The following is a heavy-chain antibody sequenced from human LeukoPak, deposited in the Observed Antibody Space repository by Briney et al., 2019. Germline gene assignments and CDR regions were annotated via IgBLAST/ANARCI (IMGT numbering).Heavy chain of an antibody. CDR2: IYYSGST. J-gene: IGHJ3*02. CDR3: ARDEGPNYYDSSGYQKAYAFDI. V-gene: IGHV4-30-4*08. Sequence: PSQTLSLTCTVSGSSISSGDYYWSWIRQPPGKGLEWIGYIYYSGSTYYNPSLKSRVTISVDTSKNQFSLKLSSVTAADTAVYYCARDEGPNYYDSSGYQKAYAFDIWGQGTMVTVSS. D-gene: IGHD3-22*01. CDR1: GSSISSGDYY.